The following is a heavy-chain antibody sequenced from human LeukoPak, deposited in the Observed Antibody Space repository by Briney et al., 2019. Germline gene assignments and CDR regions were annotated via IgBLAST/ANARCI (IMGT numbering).Heavy chain of an antibody. CDR2: ISYDGSNK. D-gene: IGHD5-12*01. V-gene: IGHV3-30*18. Sequence: GGSLRLSCAASGFTFSSYGMHWVRHAPGKGLEWVAVISYDGSNKYYADSVKGRFTISRDNSKNTLYLQMNGLRAEDTAVYYCAKDGVATIMGGYFDYWGQGTLVTVSS. CDR1: GFTFSSYG. J-gene: IGHJ4*02. CDR3: AKDGVATIMGGYFDY.